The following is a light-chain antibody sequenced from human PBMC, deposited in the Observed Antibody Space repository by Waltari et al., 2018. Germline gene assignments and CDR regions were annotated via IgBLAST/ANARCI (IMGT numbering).Light chain of an antibody. CDR2: WAS. V-gene: IGKV4-1*01. CDR1: LYSSNNKNY. Sequence: LYSSNNKNYLAWYQQRPVQPPKLLIYWASTRESGVPDRFSGSGSGTDFTLTISSLQAEDVAVYYCQQYYSTPFTFGPGTKVDIK. J-gene: IGKJ3*01. CDR3: QQYYSTPFT.